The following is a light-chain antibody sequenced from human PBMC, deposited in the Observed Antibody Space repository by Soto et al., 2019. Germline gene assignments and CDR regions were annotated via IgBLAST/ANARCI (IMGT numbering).Light chain of an antibody. J-gene: IGKJ4*01. CDR3: QQYNSYSLT. V-gene: IGKV1-5*03. Sequence: DIQMTQSPSTLSTSVGDRVTITCRASQSISSWLAWYQQKPGKAPKLLIYKASSLESGVPSRFSGSGSGTEFTLTISSLQPDDFATYYCQQYNSYSLTFGGGTKVEIK. CDR2: KAS. CDR1: QSISSW.